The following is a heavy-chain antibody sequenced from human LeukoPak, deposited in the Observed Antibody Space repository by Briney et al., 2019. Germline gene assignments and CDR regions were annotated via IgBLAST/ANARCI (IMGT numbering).Heavy chain of an antibody. J-gene: IGHJ5*02. CDR3: ARDQGSNWFDP. Sequence: SETLSLTCTVSGGSISSGSYYWSRIRQPAGKGLEWIGRIYTSGSTNYNPSLKSRVTISVDTSKNQFSLKLSSVTAADTAVYYCARDQGSNWFDPWGQGTLVTVSS. CDR1: GGSISSGSYY. V-gene: IGHV4-61*02. CDR2: IYTSGST.